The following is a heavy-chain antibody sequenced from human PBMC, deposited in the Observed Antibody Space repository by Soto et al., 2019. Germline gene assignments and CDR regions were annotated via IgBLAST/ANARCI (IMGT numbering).Heavy chain of an antibody. V-gene: IGHV1-18*01. CDR1: GYTFTSYG. J-gene: IGHJ5*02. CDR3: ARIITIFGVVSGRWFDP. D-gene: IGHD3-3*01. Sequence: ASVKVSCKSSGYTFTSYGISCVRQAPEQGLEWMGWISAYNGNTNYAQKLQGRVTMTTDTSTSTAYMELRSLRSDDTAVYYCARIITIFGVVSGRWFDPWGQGTLVTVSS. CDR2: ISAYNGNT.